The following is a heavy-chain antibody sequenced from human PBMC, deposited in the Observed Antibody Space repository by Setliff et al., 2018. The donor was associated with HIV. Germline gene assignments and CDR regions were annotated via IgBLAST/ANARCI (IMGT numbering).Heavy chain of an antibody. CDR3: ARRVPPIPSGDLDY. CDR2: INPNGGYT. Sequence: ASVKVSCKASGYIFTDYYIHWVRQAPGQGLEWMGWINPNGGYTNYAQKFLGRVTMTQDTSFTTAYLELSRLGSDDTAVYYCARRVPPIPSGDLDYWGQGTLVTVSS. D-gene: IGHD4-17*01. CDR1: GYIFTDYY. J-gene: IGHJ4*02. V-gene: IGHV1-2*02.